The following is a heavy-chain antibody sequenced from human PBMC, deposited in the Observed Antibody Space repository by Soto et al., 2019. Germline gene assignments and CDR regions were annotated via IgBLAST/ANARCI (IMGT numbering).Heavy chain of an antibody. CDR2: IYYSGST. Sequence: QVQLQESGPGLVKPSQTLSLTCTVSGGSISSGGYYWSWIRQHPGKGLEWIGYIYYSGSTYYNPSLKSRVTISVDTSKNQFSLKLSSVTAADTAVYYCASGYSGYGDFYYFDYWGQGTLVTVSS. D-gene: IGHD5-12*01. J-gene: IGHJ4*02. V-gene: IGHV4-31*03. CDR1: GGSISSGGYY. CDR3: ASGYSGYGDFYYFDY.